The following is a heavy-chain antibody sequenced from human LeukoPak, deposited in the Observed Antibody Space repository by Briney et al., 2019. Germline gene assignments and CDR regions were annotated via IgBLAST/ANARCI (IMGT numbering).Heavy chain of an antibody. D-gene: IGHD6-13*01. Sequence: PGGSLRLSCAASGFTFSSYDMHWVRQATGKGLEWVSAIGTAGDTYYPGSVKGRFTISRENAKNPLYLQMNSLRAGDTAVYYCARSSSWYYFDYWGQGTLVTVSS. V-gene: IGHV3-13*04. CDR1: GFTFSSYD. CDR2: IGTAGDT. J-gene: IGHJ4*02. CDR3: ARSSSWYYFDY.